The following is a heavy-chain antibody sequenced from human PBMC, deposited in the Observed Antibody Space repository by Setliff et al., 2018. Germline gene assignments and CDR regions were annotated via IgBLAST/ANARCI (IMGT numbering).Heavy chain of an antibody. CDR3: ARLRKDYGDYYYFDY. V-gene: IGHV3-7*01. Sequence: QAGGSLRLSCAASGFTFSSYWMSWVRQAPGKGLEWVANINQDGSEKYYVDSVKGRFTISRDNAKNSLYLQMNSLRAEDTAVYYCARLRKDYGDYYYFDYWGQGTLVTVSS. CDR1: GFTFSSYW. J-gene: IGHJ4*02. D-gene: IGHD4-17*01. CDR2: INQDGSEK.